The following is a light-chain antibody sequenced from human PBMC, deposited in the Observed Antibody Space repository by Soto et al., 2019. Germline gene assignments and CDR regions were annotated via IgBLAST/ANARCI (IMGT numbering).Light chain of an antibody. CDR1: QGNSNY. J-gene: IGKJ1*01. CDR2: AAS. V-gene: IGKV1-27*01. Sequence: DIQMTQSPSSLSASVGDRVTITCRASQGNSNYLAWYQQKPGKVPKLLIYAASTLQSGVPSRFSGSGPGTAYTVTSSSRQPEDAATYCCQQYNAALWTCGQGTKVEIK. CDR3: QQYNAALWT.